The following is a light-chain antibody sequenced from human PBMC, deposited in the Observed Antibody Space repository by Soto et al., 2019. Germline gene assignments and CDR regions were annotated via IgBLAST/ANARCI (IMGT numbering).Light chain of an antibody. Sequence: QSALTQPASASGSPGQSITISCTGTSSDVGGYNYVSWYQQHPGKAPKLMIYEVSNRPSGVSNRFSGSKSGNTASLTISGPQAEDEADYYCSSYTSSSTRVFGTGTKSPS. CDR1: SSDVGGYNY. CDR2: EVS. V-gene: IGLV2-14*01. J-gene: IGLJ1*01. CDR3: SSYTSSSTRV.